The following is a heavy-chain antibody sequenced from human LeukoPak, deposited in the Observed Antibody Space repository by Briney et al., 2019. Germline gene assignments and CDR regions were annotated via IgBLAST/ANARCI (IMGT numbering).Heavy chain of an antibody. V-gene: IGHV1-2*02. J-gene: IGHJ3*02. CDR3: ARTPSFGSVAFDI. D-gene: IGHD3-10*01. CDR1: GYALTDYY. Sequence: ASVKVSCKASGYALTDYYIHWVRQAPGQGLEWMGWINPNSGGRNYAQKFQGRVTMTRDTSINTAYVEVSGLRSDDTAVYYRARTPSFGSVAFDIWGQGTMVTVSS. CDR2: INPNSGGR.